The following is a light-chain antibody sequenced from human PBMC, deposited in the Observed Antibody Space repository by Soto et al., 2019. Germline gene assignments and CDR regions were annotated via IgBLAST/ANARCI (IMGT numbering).Light chain of an antibody. Sequence: EIVLTQSPGTLSLSPGERATLSCRASQSVSSSYLAWYQQKPGQVPSLLIYGASSRATGIPDRFSGSGSGTDFTLTISGLEPEDFAVYYCQQYGRSPPWTFGQGTKVDIK. V-gene: IGKV3-20*01. CDR3: QQYGRSPPWT. J-gene: IGKJ1*01. CDR2: GAS. CDR1: QSVSSSY.